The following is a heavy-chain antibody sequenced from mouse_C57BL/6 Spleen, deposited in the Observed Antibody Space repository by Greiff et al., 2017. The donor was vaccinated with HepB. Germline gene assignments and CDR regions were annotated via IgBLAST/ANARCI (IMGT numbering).Heavy chain of an antibody. V-gene: IGHV1-15*01. J-gene: IGHJ2*01. CDR1: GYTFTDYE. D-gene: IGHD1-1*01. Sequence: QVQLQQSGAELVRPGASVTLSCKASGYTFTDYEMHWVKQTPVHGLEWIGAIDPETGGTAYNQKFKGKAILTADKSSSTAYMELRSLTSEDSAVYYCTRSLHITTVVAFDYWGQGTTLTVSS. CDR2: IDPETGGT. CDR3: TRSLHITTVVAFDY.